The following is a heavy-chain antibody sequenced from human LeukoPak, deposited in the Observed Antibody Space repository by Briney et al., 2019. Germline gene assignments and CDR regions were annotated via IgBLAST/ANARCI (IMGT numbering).Heavy chain of an antibody. CDR2: VSSSSSAI. CDR3: AKDRVGYPKYYFDY. V-gene: IGHV3-48*02. Sequence: GGSLRLSCAASGFTFSSYSMNWVRQAPGKGLEWVSYVSSSSSAIYYADSVKGRFTISRDNAKNSLYLQMNSLTDDDTAVYYCAKDRVGYPKYYFDYWGQGTLVTVSS. D-gene: IGHD5-12*01. CDR1: GFTFSSYS. J-gene: IGHJ4*02.